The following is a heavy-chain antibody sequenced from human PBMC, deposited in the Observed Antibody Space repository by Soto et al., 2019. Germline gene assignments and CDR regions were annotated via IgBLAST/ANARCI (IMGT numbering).Heavy chain of an antibody. CDR2: INWNSGSI. CDR3: VNDECINWYSGHFRH. CDR1: GFTFDDYA. Sequence: EVQLVESGGGLVQPGRSLRLSCAASGFTFDDYAMHWVRQVPGKGLEWVSGINWNSGSIGYAVSVKGRCAISRDNAKNSLHLQMNSLRAEDTAVYYCVNDECINWYSGHFRHWGQGTLVTVSS. D-gene: IGHD6-13*01. J-gene: IGHJ1*01. V-gene: IGHV3-9*01.